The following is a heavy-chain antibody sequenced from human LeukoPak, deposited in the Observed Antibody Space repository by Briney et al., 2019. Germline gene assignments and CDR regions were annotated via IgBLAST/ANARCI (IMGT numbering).Heavy chain of an antibody. CDR3: ARRNSDWYYFDY. CDR1: GGSFSGYY. J-gene: IGHJ4*02. V-gene: IGHV4-34*12. Sequence: PSETLSLTCAVYGGSFSGYYWSWIRQPPGKGLEWIGTIFYSGSAYYNPSLKSRFIISVDTSKNQFSLKLSSVTAADAAVYYCARRNSDWYYFDYWGQGALVTVSS. D-gene: IGHD6-19*01. CDR2: IFYSGSA.